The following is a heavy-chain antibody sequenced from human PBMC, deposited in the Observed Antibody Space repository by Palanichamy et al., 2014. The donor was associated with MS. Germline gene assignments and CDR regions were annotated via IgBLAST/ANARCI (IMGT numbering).Heavy chain of an antibody. V-gene: IGHV3-7*03. CDR3: ARDAGLVLIGSLGMDV. J-gene: IGHJ6*02. D-gene: IGHD2/OR15-2a*01. Sequence: SCAASGFTFSSYWMSWVRQAPGKGLEWVANIKQDGSEKYYVDSVKGRFTISRDNAKNPLYLQMNSLRAEDTAVYYCARDAGLVLIGSLGMDVWGQGTTVTVSS. CDR2: IKQDGSEK. CDR1: GFTFSSYW.